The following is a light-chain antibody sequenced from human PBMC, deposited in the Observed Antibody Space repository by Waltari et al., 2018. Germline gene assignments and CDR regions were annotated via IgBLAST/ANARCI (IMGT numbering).Light chain of an antibody. J-gene: IGLJ1*01. CDR2: RNN. CDR3: AAWDDSLSVSYV. CDR1: NSNIGRSS. Sequence: QSVLTQPPSASGTPRQRITPSCSASNSNIGRSSIFWYQQLPGSAPKRLIYRNNQRPSGVPDRFSASKSGTSASLAISGLRSEDEADYYCAAWDDSLSVSYVFGSGTKVTV. V-gene: IGLV1-47*01.